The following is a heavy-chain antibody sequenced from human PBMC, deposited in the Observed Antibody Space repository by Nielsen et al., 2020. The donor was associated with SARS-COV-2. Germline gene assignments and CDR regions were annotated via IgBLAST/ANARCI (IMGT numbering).Heavy chain of an antibody. CDR2: ISYDGSNK. CDR3: ARDGSRRYCSSTSCYGVYYYYGMDV. D-gene: IGHD2-2*01. CDR1: GFTFSSYA. Sequence: GESLKISCAASGFTFSSYAMHWVRQAPGKGLEWVAVISYDGSNKYYADSVKGRFTISRDNSKNTLYLQMNSLRAEDTAVYYCARDGSRRYCSSTSCYGVYYYYGMDVWGQGTTVTVSS. J-gene: IGHJ6*02. V-gene: IGHV3-30-3*01.